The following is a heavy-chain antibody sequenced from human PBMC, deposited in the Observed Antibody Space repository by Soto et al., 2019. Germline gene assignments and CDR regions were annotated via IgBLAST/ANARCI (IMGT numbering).Heavy chain of an antibody. D-gene: IGHD3-16*02. J-gene: IGHJ4*02. CDR3: AKDLLMITFGGVIAHFDC. Sequence: GGSLRLSCAASGFTFRYYAMSWVRQAPGKGLEWVSGISGGGDSTYYADSVKGRFTISRDNSKNTLYLQMNSLTAEDTAVYYCAKDLLMITFGGVIAHFDCWGQGTLVTVSS. CDR1: GFTFRYYA. CDR2: ISGGGDST. V-gene: IGHV3-23*01.